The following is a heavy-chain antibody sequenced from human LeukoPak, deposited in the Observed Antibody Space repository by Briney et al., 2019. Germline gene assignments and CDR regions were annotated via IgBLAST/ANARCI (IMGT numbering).Heavy chain of an antibody. CDR2: IYYSGST. D-gene: IGHD4-17*01. CDR1: GGSISSYY. CDR3: ARAGYGDHFDY. J-gene: IGHJ4*02. V-gene: IGHV4-59*01. Sequence: SETLSLTCTVSGGSISSYYWSWIRQPPGKGLAWIGYIYYSGSTNYNPSLKSRVTISVDTSKNQFSLKLSSVTAADTAVYHCARAGYGDHFDYWGQGTLVTVSS.